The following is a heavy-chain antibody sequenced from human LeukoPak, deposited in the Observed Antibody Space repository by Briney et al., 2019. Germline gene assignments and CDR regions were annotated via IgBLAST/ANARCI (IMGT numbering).Heavy chain of an antibody. Sequence: GGSLRLSCAASGFTFSSYSMNWVRQAPGKGLEWVSGVTGSGGSTYYADSVKGRFTISRDNSKNTLYLQTNSLRPEDTAVYYCAKSNGYGLVDIWGQGTMVTVSS. D-gene: IGHD3-10*01. V-gene: IGHV3-23*01. CDR3: AKSNGYGLVDI. CDR2: VTGSGGST. J-gene: IGHJ3*02. CDR1: GFTFSSYS.